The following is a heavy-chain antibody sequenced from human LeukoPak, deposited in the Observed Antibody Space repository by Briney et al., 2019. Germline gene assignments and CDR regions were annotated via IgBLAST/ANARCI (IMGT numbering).Heavy chain of an antibody. D-gene: IGHD6-13*01. CDR1: GFAFNTYG. V-gene: IGHV3-33*01. J-gene: IGHJ3*02. CDR3: ASAAGAFDM. Sequence: GGSLRLSCAASGFAFNTYGMHWIRQAPGKGLEWVAVIWSDSSHKYYMDSMKGRCTISRYNSKNMVYLQMNSLRVEDTAVYYCASAAGAFDMWGLGTLVTVSS. CDR2: IWSDSSHK.